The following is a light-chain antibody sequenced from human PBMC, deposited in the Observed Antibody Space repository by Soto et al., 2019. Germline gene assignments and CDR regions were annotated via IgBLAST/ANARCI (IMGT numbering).Light chain of an antibody. Sequence: DIQMTQSPSTLSASVGERVTITCRASQSISAWLAWYQQKPGKAPKLLIYKASNVESGVPSRFSVSGSGTEFTLTISSLQPADFATYYCQQYHSYPLTFGQGTRLQIK. V-gene: IGKV1-5*03. J-gene: IGKJ5*01. CDR3: QQYHSYPLT. CDR1: QSISAW. CDR2: KAS.